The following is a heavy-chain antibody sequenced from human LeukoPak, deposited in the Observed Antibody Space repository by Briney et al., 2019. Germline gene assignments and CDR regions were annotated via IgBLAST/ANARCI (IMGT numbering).Heavy chain of an antibody. D-gene: IGHD4-11*01. J-gene: IGHJ4*02. CDR3: ARVYSNYDVFDY. Sequence: GGSLRLSCAASGFTFSRYSMNWVRQAPGKGLEWVSVIYSGGSTYYADSVKGRFTISRDNSKNTLYLQMNSLRAEDTAVYYCARVYSNYDVFDYWGQGTLVTVSS. V-gene: IGHV3-53*01. CDR2: IYSGGST. CDR1: GFTFSRYS.